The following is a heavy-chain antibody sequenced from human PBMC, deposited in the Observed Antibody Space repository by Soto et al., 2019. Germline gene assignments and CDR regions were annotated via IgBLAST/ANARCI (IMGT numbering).Heavy chain of an antibody. CDR1: GFTFSSFG. V-gene: IGHV3-48*02. Sequence: EVQLVESGGGLVQPGGSLRLSCAASGFTFSSFGMNWVRQAPGKGPEWVSHITSSSSNIYYADSVKGRFTISRDNAKNSLYLQMNSLNDEDTAVYYCASPLLLTGSVYWGQGTLVTVSS. J-gene: IGHJ4*02. CDR3: ASPLLLTGSVY. D-gene: IGHD3-9*01. CDR2: ITSSSSNI.